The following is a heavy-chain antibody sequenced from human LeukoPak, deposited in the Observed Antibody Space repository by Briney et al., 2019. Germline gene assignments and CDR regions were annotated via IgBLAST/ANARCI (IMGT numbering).Heavy chain of an antibody. CDR1: GGSISTSY. CDR3: ARDAGAFYFDY. J-gene: IGHJ4*02. CDR2: IYFSGNT. V-gene: IGHV4-59*01. Sequence: PSETLSPTCTVAGGSISTSYCSWIRQPPGKGMEWIGFIYFSGNTNYNPSLYSRVPTSVDTSKNQFSLKLTSVTAADTGVYYCARDAGAFYFDYWGQGILVTVSS.